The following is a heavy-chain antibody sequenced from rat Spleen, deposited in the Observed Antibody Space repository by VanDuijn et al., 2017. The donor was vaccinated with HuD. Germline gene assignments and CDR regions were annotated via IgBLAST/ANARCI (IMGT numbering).Heavy chain of an antibody. D-gene: IGHD1-1*01. V-gene: IGHV5-46*01. Sequence: EVQLVESGGGLVQPGRSLKLSCAASGFTFSSFPMAWVRQAPKKGLEWVASISPSGGSTYYRDSVKGRFTVSRDNAKSTLYLQMDSLRSEDTATYYCVRHPDYSNYFDYRGQGVMVTVSS. J-gene: IGHJ2*01. CDR2: ISPSGGST. CDR1: GFTFSSFP. CDR3: VRHPDYSNYFDY.